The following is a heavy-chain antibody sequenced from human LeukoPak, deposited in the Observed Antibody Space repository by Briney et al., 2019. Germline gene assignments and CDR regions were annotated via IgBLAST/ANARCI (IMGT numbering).Heavy chain of an antibody. CDR1: GGSISSSSYY. V-gene: IGHV4-39*01. CDR3: ARHTFHVWWQYYFDY. D-gene: IGHD4/OR15-4a*01. Sequence: SETLSLTCTVSGGSISSSSYYWGWLRQPPGKGLEWIGSIYYSGSTYYNPSLKSRVTISVDTSKNQFSLKLSSVTAADTAVYYCARHTFHVWWQYYFDYWGQGTLVTVSS. CDR2: IYYSGST. J-gene: IGHJ4*02.